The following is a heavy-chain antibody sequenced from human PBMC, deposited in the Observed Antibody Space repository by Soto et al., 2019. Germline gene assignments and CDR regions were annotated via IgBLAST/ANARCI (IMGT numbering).Heavy chain of an antibody. CDR2: MYYGVNT. J-gene: IGHJ6*02. V-gene: IGHV4-39*01. D-gene: IGHD2-2*01. CDR3: ARHPGYCSGSSCYGYYTMDV. CDR1: GSFIRIISYF. Sequence: SDPLSQTSIPSGSFIRIISYFWAWIRHPPGKGLEWIGTMYYGVNTYSNPPLESRVTKSVDTPKNQFSLELSSVIAAYTAVYSCARHPGYCSGSSCYGYYTMDVWGQGTTVTVSS.